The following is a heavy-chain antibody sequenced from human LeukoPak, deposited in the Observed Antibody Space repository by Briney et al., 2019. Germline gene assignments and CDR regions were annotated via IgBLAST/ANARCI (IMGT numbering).Heavy chain of an antibody. D-gene: IGHD4-17*01. CDR2: ISSSSSYI. J-gene: IGHJ4*02. V-gene: IGHV3-21*01. CDR3: ARGLYGDYLFDD. CDR1: GFTFTIYS. Sequence: GGSLRLSCAASGFTFTIYSLNWVRQAPGKGLEWVASISSSSSYINYADSAKGRFIISRDNANNSLYLQMNSLRAEDTAVYYCARGLYGDYLFDDWGQGTLVIVSS.